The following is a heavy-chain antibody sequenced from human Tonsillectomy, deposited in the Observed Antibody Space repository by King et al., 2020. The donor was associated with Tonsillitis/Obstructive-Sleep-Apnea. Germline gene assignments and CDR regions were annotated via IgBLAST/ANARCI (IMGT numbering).Heavy chain of an antibody. CDR3: ARVLRPAVAGQTPYFQH. CDR2: IKQDGSEK. D-gene: IGHD6-19*01. V-gene: IGHV3-7*01. Sequence: VQLVESGGGLVQPGGSLRLSCAASGFTFSSYWMSWVRQAPGKGLEWVANIKQDGSEKYYVDSVKGRFTISRDNAKNSLYLQMNSLRAEDTAVYYCARVLRPAVAGQTPYFQHWGQGTLVTVSS. J-gene: IGHJ1*01. CDR1: GFTFSSYW.